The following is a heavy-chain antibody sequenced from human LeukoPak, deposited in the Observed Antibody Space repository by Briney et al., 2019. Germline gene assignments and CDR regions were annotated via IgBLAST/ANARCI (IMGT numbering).Heavy chain of an antibody. CDR3: ASGVLEWLLYRLSSRWFDP. CDR2: INHSGST. J-gene: IGHJ5*02. Sequence: PSETLSLTCAVYGGSFSGYYWSWIRQPPGKGLEWIGKINHSGSTNYNPSLKSRVTISVDTSKNQFSLKLSSVTAADTAVYYCASGVLEWLLYRLSSRWFDPWGQGTLVTVSS. V-gene: IGHV4-34*01. D-gene: IGHD3-3*01. CDR1: GGSFSGYY.